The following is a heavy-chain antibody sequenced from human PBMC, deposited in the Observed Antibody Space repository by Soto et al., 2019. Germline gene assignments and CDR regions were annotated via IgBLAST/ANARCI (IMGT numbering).Heavy chain of an antibody. Sequence: QEQLVQSGAEVKKPGSSVKVSCKTSGYPFTDYDINWVRQATGQGLEWIGWMNPNSGETGYAQKLQGRVTMTRSASLSTAYLELSSLRSEDTAVYYCARVAVAARPRWYNWFDPWGQGTLVTVSS. D-gene: IGHD2-15*01. V-gene: IGHV1-8*01. CDR1: GYPFTDYD. CDR2: MNPNSGET. CDR3: ARVAVAARPRWYNWFDP. J-gene: IGHJ5*02.